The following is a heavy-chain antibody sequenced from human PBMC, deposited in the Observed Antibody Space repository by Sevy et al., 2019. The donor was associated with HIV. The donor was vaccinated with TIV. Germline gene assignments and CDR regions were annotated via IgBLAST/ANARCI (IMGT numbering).Heavy chain of an antibody. J-gene: IGHJ4*02. CDR1: GFTFSSYA. CDR2: ISGSGGST. D-gene: IGHD6-13*01. V-gene: IGHV3-23*01. Sequence: GKSLKISCAASGFTFSSYAMSWVRQAAGKGLEWVSAISGSGGSTYYADSVKGRFTNSRDNSKNTLYLQMNSLRAEDTAVYHCAKVWIAAAGNNYWGQGTLVTVSS. CDR3: AKVWIAAAGNNY.